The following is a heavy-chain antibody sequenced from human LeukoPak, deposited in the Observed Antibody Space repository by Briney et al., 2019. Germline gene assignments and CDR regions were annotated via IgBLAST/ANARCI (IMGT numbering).Heavy chain of an antibody. CDR3: ARGILGQGYFDL. D-gene: IGHD3/OR15-3a*01. J-gene: IGHJ2*01. Sequence: SETLSLTCTVSGDSIRSYYWSWIRQPPGKGLEWIGYIYYSGSTNYNPSLKSRVTISIDTSKNQFSLKLTSVTAADTALYYCARGILGQGYFDLWGRDTLVTVSS. V-gene: IGHV4-59*12. CDR2: IYYSGST. CDR1: GDSIRSYY.